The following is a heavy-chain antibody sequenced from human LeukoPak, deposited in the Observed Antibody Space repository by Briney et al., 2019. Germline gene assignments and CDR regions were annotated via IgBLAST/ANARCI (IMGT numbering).Heavy chain of an antibody. Sequence: GGSPRLSCAASGFTFSSYGMHWVRQAPGKGLEWVAVIWYDGSNKYYADSVKGRFTISRDNSKNTLYLQMDSLRAEDTAVYYCAKDAELRLDYWGQGTLVTVSS. CDR1: GFTFSSYG. D-gene: IGHD1-7*01. CDR3: AKDAELRLDY. CDR2: IWYDGSNK. V-gene: IGHV3-33*06. J-gene: IGHJ4*02.